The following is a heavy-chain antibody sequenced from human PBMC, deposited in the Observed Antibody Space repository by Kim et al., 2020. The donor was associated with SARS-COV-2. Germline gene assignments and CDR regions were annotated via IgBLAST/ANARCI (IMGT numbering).Heavy chain of an antibody. D-gene: IGHD6-19*01. Sequence: SLKSRVTISVDTSKNQFSLKLSSVTAADTAVYYCATLSDWPSVYYYGMDVWGQGTTVTVSS. CDR3: ATLSDWPSVYYYGMDV. J-gene: IGHJ6*02. V-gene: IGHV4-34*01.